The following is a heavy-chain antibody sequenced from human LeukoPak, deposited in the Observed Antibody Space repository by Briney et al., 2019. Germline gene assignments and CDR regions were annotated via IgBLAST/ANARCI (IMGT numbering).Heavy chain of an antibody. CDR2: ISYDGSNK. J-gene: IGHJ3*02. CDR1: GFTFSSYG. CDR3: AKDYYYDSSGDGAFDI. V-gene: IGHV3-30*18. Sequence: GRSLRLSCAASGFTFSSYGMHWVRQAPGKGLEWVAVISYDGSNKYYADSVKGRFTISRDNSKNTLYLQMNSLRAEDTAVYYCAKDYYYDSSGDGAFDIWGQGTMVTVSS. D-gene: IGHD3-22*01.